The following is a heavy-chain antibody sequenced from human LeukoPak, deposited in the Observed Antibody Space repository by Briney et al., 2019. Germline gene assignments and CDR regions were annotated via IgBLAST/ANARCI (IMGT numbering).Heavy chain of an antibody. V-gene: IGHV4-61*05. CDR1: GGSISSSSYY. J-gene: IGHJ4*02. CDR2: IYYSGST. CDR3: ARHRRGFDY. Sequence: SETLSLTCTVSGGSISSSSYYWGWIRQPPGKGLEWIGYIYYSGSTNYNPSLKSRVTISVDTSKNQFSLKLSSVTAADTAVYYCARHRRGFDYWGQGTLVTVSS. D-gene: IGHD2/OR15-2a*01.